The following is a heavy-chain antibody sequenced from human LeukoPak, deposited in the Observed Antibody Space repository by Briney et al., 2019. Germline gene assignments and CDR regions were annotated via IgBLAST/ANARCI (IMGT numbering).Heavy chain of an antibody. CDR1: GDSISSGDYY. V-gene: IGHV4-61*02. CDR3: ARSLVVAASPYYFDY. Sequence: SETLSLTCTVSGDSISSGDYYWSWIRQPAGKGLEWIGRISSSGSTNYNPSLKSRVTISVDTSKNQFSLKLSSVTAADTAVYYCARSLVVAASPYYFDYWGQGTLVTVSS. D-gene: IGHD2-15*01. J-gene: IGHJ4*02. CDR2: ISSSGST.